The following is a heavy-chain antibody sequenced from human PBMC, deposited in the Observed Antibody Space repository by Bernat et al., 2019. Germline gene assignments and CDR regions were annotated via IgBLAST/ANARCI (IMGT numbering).Heavy chain of an antibody. CDR3: ARDFGRWLQNKYYFDY. D-gene: IGHD5-24*01. J-gene: IGHJ4*02. CDR1: GITFSNYA. CDR2: ISSNGDIT. Sequence: GGGLVQPGGSLRLSCSASGITFSNYAMYWVRQAPGKGLEYVSAISSNGDITYYADSVKGRFTISRDNSKNTLYLQMNSLRAEDTAVYYCARDFGRWLQNKYYFDYWGQGTLVTVSS. V-gene: IGHV3-64*04.